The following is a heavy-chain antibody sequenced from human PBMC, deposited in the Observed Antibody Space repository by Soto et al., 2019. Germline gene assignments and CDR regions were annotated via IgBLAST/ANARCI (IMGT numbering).Heavy chain of an antibody. CDR1: GGSISSYY. CDR2: IYYSGST. J-gene: IGHJ6*03. D-gene: IGHD4-17*01. Sequence: SETLSLTCTVSGGSISSYYWSWIRQPPGKGLEWIGYIYYSGSTNYNPSLKSRVTISVDTSKNQFSLKLSSVTAADTAVYYCARYKDYGDYEGYYYYYMDVWGKGTTVTVSS. CDR3: ARYKDYGDYEGYYYYYMDV. V-gene: IGHV4-59*08.